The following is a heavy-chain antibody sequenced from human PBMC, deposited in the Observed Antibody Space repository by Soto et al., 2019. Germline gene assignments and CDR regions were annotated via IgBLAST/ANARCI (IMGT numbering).Heavy chain of an antibody. CDR3: AKDMENGYNPYYYYGMDV. D-gene: IGHD3-10*01. J-gene: IGHJ6*02. Sequence: LRLSCAASGFNFNDYGMHWVRQAPGKGLEWVSSISWNSVSIGYADSVKGRFTISRDNAKNSLYLQMNSLRAEDTALYYCAKDMENGYNPYYYYGMDVWGQGTTVTVSS. CDR2: ISWNSVSI. CDR1: GFNFNDYG. V-gene: IGHV3-9*01.